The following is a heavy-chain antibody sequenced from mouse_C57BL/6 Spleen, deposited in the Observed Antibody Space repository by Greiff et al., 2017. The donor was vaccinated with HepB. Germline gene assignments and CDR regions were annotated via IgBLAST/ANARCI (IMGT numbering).Heavy chain of an antibody. J-gene: IGHJ4*01. CDR3: ARSITTVVAPYYYAMDY. Sequence: EVQLQQSGPELVKPGASVKIPCKASGYTFTDYNMDWVKQSHGKSLEWIGDINPNNGGTIYNQKFKGKATLTVDKSSSTAYMELRSLTSEDTAVYYWARSITTVVAPYYYAMDYWGRGTSVTVSS. D-gene: IGHD1-1*01. CDR2: INPNNGGT. CDR1: GYTFTDYN. V-gene: IGHV1-18*01.